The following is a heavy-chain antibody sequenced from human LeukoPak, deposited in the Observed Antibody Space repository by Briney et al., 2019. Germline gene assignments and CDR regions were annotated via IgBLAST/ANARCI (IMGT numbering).Heavy chain of an antibody. CDR1: DYPISSGYF. V-gene: IGHV4-38-2*02. Sequence: PSETLSLTCSVSDYPISSGYFWGWIRQLPGKGLEWIATISHSGSTYFNPSLKSRVIVSIDTSKNQFSLNLTSVTAADTAVYYCAREHCAGGYCYFLDYWGQGTLVTVSS. D-gene: IGHD2/OR15-2a*01. CDR3: AREHCAGGYCYFLDY. CDR2: ISHSGST. J-gene: IGHJ4*02.